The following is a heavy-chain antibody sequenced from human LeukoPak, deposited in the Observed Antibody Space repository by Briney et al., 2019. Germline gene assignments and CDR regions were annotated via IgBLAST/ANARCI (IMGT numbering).Heavy chain of an antibody. CDR1: GYTFSDYY. CDR2: INPNSGAT. CDR3: ARYNWNDVVSALDY. Sequence: GASVKVSCKASGYTFSDYYIHWVRQVPGQGLEWMGWINPNSGATSYAQKFQGGVTLTRDTSITTFYMEVSRLRSDDTAVYFCARYNWNDVVSALDYWGQGTLVTVSS. J-gene: IGHJ4*02. D-gene: IGHD1-1*01. V-gene: IGHV1-2*02.